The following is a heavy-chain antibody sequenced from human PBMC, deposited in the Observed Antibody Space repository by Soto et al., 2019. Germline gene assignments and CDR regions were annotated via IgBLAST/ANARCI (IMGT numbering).Heavy chain of an antibody. CDR1: GFSFTNAW. J-gene: IGHJ4*02. D-gene: IGHD3-10*01. CDR2: IKSKTAGGTT. CDR3: VAEFGRPGND. V-gene: IGHV3-15*01. Sequence: EVQLVESGGGLVKPGGSLRLSCAASGFSFTNAWMTWVRQAPGKGLEWVGRIKSKTAGGTTDHAPPVRGRFTVSRDESKNMLYLEMNSLKTEVSAVYYCVAEFGRPGNDWGQGTLVTVSS.